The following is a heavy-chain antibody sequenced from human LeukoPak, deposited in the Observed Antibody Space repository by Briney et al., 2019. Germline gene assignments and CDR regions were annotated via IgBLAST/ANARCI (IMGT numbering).Heavy chain of an antibody. J-gene: IGHJ5*02. Sequence: PSETLSLTCTVSGGSISSYYWSWIRQPPGKGLEWIGYIYYSGSTNYNPSLKSRVTISVDTSKNQFSLKLSSVTAADTAVHYCARGRRGDNWNYGFDPWGQGTLVTVSS. V-gene: IGHV4-59*01. CDR1: GGSISSYY. CDR3: ARGRRGDNWNYGFDP. CDR2: IYYSGST. D-gene: IGHD1-7*01.